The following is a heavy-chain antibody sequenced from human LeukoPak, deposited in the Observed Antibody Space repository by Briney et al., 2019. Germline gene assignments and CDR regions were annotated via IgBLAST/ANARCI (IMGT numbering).Heavy chain of an antibody. J-gene: IGHJ4*02. CDR2: IIPIFGTA. CDR3: ARPEVDYVWGNFDY. CDR1: GGTFSSYA. Sequence: SVKVSCKASGGTFSSYAISWVRQAPGQGLEWMGGIIPIFGTANYAQKFQGRVTITADESTSTAYMELSSLRPEDTAVYYCARPEVDYVWGNFDYWGQGTLVTVSS. D-gene: IGHD3-16*01. V-gene: IGHV1-69*01.